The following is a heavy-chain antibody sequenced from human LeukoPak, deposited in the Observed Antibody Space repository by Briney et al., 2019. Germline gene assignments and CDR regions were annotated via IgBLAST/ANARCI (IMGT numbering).Heavy chain of an antibody. J-gene: IGHJ4*02. V-gene: IGHV1-3*01. CDR3: VSGISLSHWHYFDY. D-gene: IGHD2-15*01. Sequence: GASVKVSCKASGCIFTNYAMHWVRQAPGQRIEWLGWISAGSGNTKYSQKFQGRVTITRDTSASTAYMELSGLRSEDTALYYCVSGISLSHWHYFDYWGQGTLVTVSS. CDR2: ISAGSGNT. CDR1: GCIFTNYA.